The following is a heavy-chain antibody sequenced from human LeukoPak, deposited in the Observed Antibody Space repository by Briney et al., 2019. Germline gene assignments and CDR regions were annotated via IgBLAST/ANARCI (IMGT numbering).Heavy chain of an antibody. CDR3: ARDRAGISEV. V-gene: IGHV3-23*01. J-gene: IGHJ6*04. CDR2: ISGSGGST. Sequence: GGSLRLSCAASGFTFSSYAMSWVRQAPGKGLEWVSAISGSGGSTYYADSVKGRFTISRDNAKNSLYLQMNSLRAEDTAVYYCARDRAGISEVWGNGATVTVSS. CDR1: GFTFSSYA. D-gene: IGHD2-15*01.